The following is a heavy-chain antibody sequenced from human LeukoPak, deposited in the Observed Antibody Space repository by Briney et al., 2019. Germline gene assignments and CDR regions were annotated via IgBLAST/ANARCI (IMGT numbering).Heavy chain of an antibody. J-gene: IGHJ5*02. V-gene: IGHV3-21*01. CDR3: ARGRIAAAGTSAGSDWFDP. CDR2: ISSSSSYI. D-gene: IGHD6-13*01. Sequence: GESLKISCAASGFTFSSYSMNWVRQAPGKGLEWVSSISSSSSYIYYADSVKGRFTISRDNAKNSLYLQMNSLRAEDTAVYYCARGRIAAAGTSAGSDWFDPWGQGTLVTVSS. CDR1: GFTFSSYS.